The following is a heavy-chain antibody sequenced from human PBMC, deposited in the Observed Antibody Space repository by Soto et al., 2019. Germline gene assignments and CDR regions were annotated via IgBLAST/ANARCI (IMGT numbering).Heavy chain of an antibody. CDR1: GGTFSSYA. J-gene: IGHJ3*02. CDR3: ARDRPPYYDSSGFSLGGAFDI. V-gene: IGHV1-69*13. Sequence: GASVKVSCKASGGTFSSYAISWVRQAPGQGLEWMGGIIPIFGTANYAQKFQGRVTITADESTSTAYMELSSLRSEDTAVYYCARDRPPYYDSSGFSLGGAFDIWGQGTMVTVSS. CDR2: IIPIFGTA. D-gene: IGHD3-22*01.